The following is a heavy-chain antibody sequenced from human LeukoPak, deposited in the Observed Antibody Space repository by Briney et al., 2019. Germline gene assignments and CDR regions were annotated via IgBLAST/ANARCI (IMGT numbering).Heavy chain of an antibody. Sequence: GGSLRLSCAASGFTFSSYGMHWVRQDPGKGLEWVAVISYDGSNKYYADSVKGRFTISRDNSKNTLYLQMNSLRAEDTAVYYCAKDQAPHVATNYYFDYWGQGTLVTLSS. CDR3: AKDQAPHVATNYYFDY. CDR1: GFTFSSYG. J-gene: IGHJ4*02. V-gene: IGHV3-30*18. CDR2: ISYDGSNK. D-gene: IGHD5-12*01.